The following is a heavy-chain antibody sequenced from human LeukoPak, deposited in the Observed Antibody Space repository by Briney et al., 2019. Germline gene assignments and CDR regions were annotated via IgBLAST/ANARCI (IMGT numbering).Heavy chain of an antibody. CDR2: IRSKANNYAT. V-gene: IGHV3-73*01. CDR1: GFTFSGSV. D-gene: IGHD2-15*01. CDR3: TSNYCSGGSCYLY. J-gene: IGHJ4*02. Sequence: SGGSLRLSCAASGFTFSGSVKHWVRQASGKGLEWVGRIRSKANNYATAYVASVKGRFTISRDDSKNTAFLQMNSLKTEDTAVHYCTSNYCSGGSCYLYWGQGTLVTVSS.